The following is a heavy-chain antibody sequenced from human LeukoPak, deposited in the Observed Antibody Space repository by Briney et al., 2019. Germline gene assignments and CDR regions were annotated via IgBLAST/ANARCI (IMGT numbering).Heavy chain of an antibody. CDR1: GFTFSSYA. D-gene: IGHD3-22*01. CDR3: ASGRGYDSSGYNWFDP. CDR2: ISYDGSNK. Sequence: GGSLRLSCAASGFTFSSYAMHWVRQAPGKGLEWVAVISYDGSNKYYADSVKGRFTISRDNSKNTLYLQMKSLRAEGTAVYYCASGRGYDSSGYNWFDPWGQGTLVTVSS. J-gene: IGHJ5*02. V-gene: IGHV3-30*04.